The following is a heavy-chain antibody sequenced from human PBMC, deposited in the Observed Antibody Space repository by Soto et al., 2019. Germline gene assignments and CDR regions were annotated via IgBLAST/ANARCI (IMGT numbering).Heavy chain of an antibody. J-gene: IGHJ5*02. CDR2: ISSSSSTI. D-gene: IGHD4-17*01. V-gene: IGHV3-48*02. Sequence: GESLRISCAASGFTFSSYSMNGVRQAPGKGLEWVSYISSSSSTIYYADSVKGRFTISRDNAKNSLYLQMNSLRDEDTAVYYCARENYSDYLNWFDPWGQETLVTVSS. CDR3: ARENYSDYLNWFDP. CDR1: GFTFSSYS.